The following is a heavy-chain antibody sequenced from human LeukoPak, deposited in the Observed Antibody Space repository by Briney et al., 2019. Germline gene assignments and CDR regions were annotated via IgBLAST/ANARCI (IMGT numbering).Heavy chain of an antibody. J-gene: IGHJ4*02. Sequence: GGSLRLSCAASGFTFSSYAMSWVRQAPGKGLEWVSAISGSGGSTYYADSVKGRFTISRDNSKNTLYLQMNSLRAEDTAVYYCAKVSYDSSGYYSPVDYWGQGTLVTVSS. CDR1: GFTFSSYA. V-gene: IGHV3-23*01. CDR3: AKVSYDSSGYYSPVDY. D-gene: IGHD3-22*01. CDR2: ISGSGGST.